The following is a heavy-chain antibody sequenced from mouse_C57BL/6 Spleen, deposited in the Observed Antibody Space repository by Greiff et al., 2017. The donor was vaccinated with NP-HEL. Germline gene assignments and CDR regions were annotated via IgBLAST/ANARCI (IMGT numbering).Heavy chain of an antibody. D-gene: IGHD5-1*01. CDR3: ARDPEYPKAMDY. J-gene: IGHJ4*01. Sequence: EVMLVESGGGLVKPGGSLKLSCAASGFTFSSYAMSWVRQTPEKRLEWVATISDGGSYTYYPDNVKGRFTISRDNAKNNLYLQMRHLKSEDTAMYYCARDPEYPKAMDYWGQRTSVTVSS. V-gene: IGHV5-4*01. CDR1: GFTFSSYA. CDR2: ISDGGSYT.